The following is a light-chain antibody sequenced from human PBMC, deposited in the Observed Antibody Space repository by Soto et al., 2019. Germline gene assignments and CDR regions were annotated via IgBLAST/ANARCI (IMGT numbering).Light chain of an antibody. V-gene: IGKV1-39*01. CDR1: QSIGSY. CDR2: AAS. CDR3: QQSYSTAWT. Sequence: IQMTQSPSSLSASVGDRVTMTCRASQSIGSYVNWYQEKPGEAPKVLIFAASSLQSGVPSRFSGSGSGTDFTLTISSLQPEDFATYYCQQSYSTAWTFGQGTKVAIK. J-gene: IGKJ1*01.